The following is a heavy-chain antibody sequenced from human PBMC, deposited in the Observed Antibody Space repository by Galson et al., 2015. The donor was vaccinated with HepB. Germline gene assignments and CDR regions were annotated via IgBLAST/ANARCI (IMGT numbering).Heavy chain of an antibody. J-gene: IGHJ3*02. CDR2: IDCRESYS. CDR3: ARHRPRDGDALDI. Sequence: QSGAEVKKPGESLTISCKTSGYSFTSYWITWVRQMPGKGLEWMGKIDCRESYSNYSPSSQGHVRISADKSQRSAFLQLSRLEASDTAMYYCARHRPRDGDALDIWGQGTMVTVSS. CDR1: GYSFTSYW. V-gene: IGHV5-10-1*01. D-gene: IGHD5-24*01.